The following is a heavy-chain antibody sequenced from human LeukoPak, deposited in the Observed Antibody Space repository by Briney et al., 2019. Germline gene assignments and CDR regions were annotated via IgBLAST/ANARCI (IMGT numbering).Heavy chain of an antibody. Sequence: ASVKVSCKASGYPFTSHGISWVRQAPGQGLEWMGWISAYNGNTNYAQKLQGRVTMTTDTSTSTAYMELRSLRSDDTAVYYCARAGYCSSTSCDYYDDWFDPWGQGTLVTVSS. D-gene: IGHD2-2*01. J-gene: IGHJ5*02. V-gene: IGHV1-18*01. CDR1: GYPFTSHG. CDR3: ARAGYCSSTSCDYYDDWFDP. CDR2: ISAYNGNT.